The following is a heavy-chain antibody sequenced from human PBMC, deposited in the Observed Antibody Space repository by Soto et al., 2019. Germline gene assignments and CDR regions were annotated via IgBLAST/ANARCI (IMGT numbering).Heavy chain of an antibody. V-gene: IGHV4-39*01. CDR2: IYYSGST. Sequence: QLQLQESGPGLVKPSETLSLTCTVSGGSISNSAKYWGWIRQSPGKGLEWIGTIYYSGSTYYNPSLKRRVAISVDTSKNQFSLRLSSVTAADTAVYYCARPEHYYDFDSWGQGMLVTVSS. J-gene: IGHJ4*02. CDR3: ARPEHYYDFDS. D-gene: IGHD3-10*01. CDR1: GGSISNSAKY.